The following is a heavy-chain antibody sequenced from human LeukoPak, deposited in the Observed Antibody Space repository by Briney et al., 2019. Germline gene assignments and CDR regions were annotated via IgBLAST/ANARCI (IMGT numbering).Heavy chain of an antibody. V-gene: IGHV4-38-2*02. CDR3: ARDLGGGTSDS. CDR1: GYSISSGYY. J-gene: IGHJ5*01. Sequence: SETLSLTCTVSGYSISSGYYWGWIRQPPGKGLEWIGSIYHSGTTWYNPSLKSRVTISVDTSKNQFSLKVGSVTAADTAVYYCARDLGGGTSDSWGQGTLVTVSS. D-gene: IGHD2-2*01. CDR2: IYHSGTT.